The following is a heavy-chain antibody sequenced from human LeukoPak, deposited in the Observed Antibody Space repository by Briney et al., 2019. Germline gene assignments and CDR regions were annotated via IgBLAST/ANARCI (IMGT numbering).Heavy chain of an antibody. CDR2: ISSSSSYI. D-gene: IGHD3-22*01. V-gene: IGHV3-21*01. Sequence: GGSLRLSCAASRFTFSSYSMNWVRQAPGEGLEWVSSISSSSSYIYYADSVKGRFTISRDNAKNSLYLQMNSLRAEDTAVYYCARVDSSGADYWGQGTLVTVSS. CDR3: ARVDSSGADY. J-gene: IGHJ4*02. CDR1: RFTFSSYS.